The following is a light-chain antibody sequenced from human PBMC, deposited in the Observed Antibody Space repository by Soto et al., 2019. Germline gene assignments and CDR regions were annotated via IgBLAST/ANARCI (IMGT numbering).Light chain of an antibody. CDR3: ETWDFNTRV. Sequence: QLVLTQSSSASASLGSSVKLTCTLSSGHSSYIIAWHQQQPGKAPRYLMKLEGSGSYNKGSGVPDRFSGSSSGADLYLTISNLQFEDEADYYCETWDFNTRVFGGGTKLTVL. J-gene: IGLJ3*02. CDR1: SGHSSYI. CDR2: LEGSGSY. V-gene: IGLV4-60*02.